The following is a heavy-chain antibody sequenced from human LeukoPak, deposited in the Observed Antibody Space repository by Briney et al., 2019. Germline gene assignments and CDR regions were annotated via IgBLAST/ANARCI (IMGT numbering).Heavy chain of an antibody. CDR3: ARKGGSGCFDY. V-gene: IGHV3-13*01. Sequence: GGSLRLSCAASGFTFSDYDMHWVRQATGKGLEWVSTIATAGDTYYPGSVKGRFTISRENAENSLYLQMNSLRAEDTAVYYCARKGGSGCFDYWGQGTLVTVSS. J-gene: IGHJ4*02. CDR2: IATAGDT. CDR1: GFTFSDYD. D-gene: IGHD6-19*01.